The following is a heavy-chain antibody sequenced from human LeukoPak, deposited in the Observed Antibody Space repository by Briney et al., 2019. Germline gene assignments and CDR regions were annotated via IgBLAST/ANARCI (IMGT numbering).Heavy chain of an antibody. V-gene: IGHV1-24*01. Sequence: ASVKVSCKVSGYTLTELSMHWVRQAPGKGLEWMGGFDPEDGETNYAQKFQGRVTMTEDTSTDTAYMELSSLRSEDTAVYYCATRIRYFDWLFSFDYWGQGTLVTVSS. CDR1: GYTLTELS. J-gene: IGHJ4*02. CDR3: ATRIRYFDWLFSFDY. CDR2: FDPEDGET. D-gene: IGHD3-9*01.